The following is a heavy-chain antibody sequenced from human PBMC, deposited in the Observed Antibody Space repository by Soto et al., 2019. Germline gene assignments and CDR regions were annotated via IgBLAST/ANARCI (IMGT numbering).Heavy chain of an antibody. Sequence: GGSLRLSCAASGFTFSDHYMDWVRQAPGKGLEWVARSRNKANGYTTEYAASVKGRFTISRDDSMNSLYLQMNSLKTEDAAVYYCAREPQLISVTAFGYWGQGTLVTVSS. D-gene: IGHD2-21*02. J-gene: IGHJ4*02. CDR2: SRNKANGYTT. CDR1: GFTFSDHY. CDR3: AREPQLISVTAFGY. V-gene: IGHV3-72*01.